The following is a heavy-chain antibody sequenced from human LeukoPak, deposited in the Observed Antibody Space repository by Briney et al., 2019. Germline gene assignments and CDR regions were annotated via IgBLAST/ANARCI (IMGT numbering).Heavy chain of an antibody. CDR3: ARDGGSDAFDI. Sequence: ASVKVSCKASGYTFTSYYMHWVRQAPGQGLEWMGIINPSGGSTSYAQKFQGRVTTTRDTSTSTVYMELSSLRSEDAAVYYCARDGGSDAFDIWGQGTMVTVSS. V-gene: IGHV1-46*01. J-gene: IGHJ3*02. CDR2: INPSGGST. CDR1: GYTFTSYY.